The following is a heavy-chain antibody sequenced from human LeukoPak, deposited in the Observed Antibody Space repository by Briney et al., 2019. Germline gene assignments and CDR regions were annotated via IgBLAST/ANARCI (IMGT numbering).Heavy chain of an antibody. CDR2: SYYSGST. J-gene: IGHJ4*02. CDR1: GGSIRNDNYY. Sequence: SQTLSLTCTVSGGSIRNDNYYWSWVRQHPGKGLEWIGYSYYSGSTYYNPSLKSRVTLLVDSSKSHFSLKLTSVSTADKAVYYCARLYGSGKNYFDYWGQGTLVTVSS. CDR3: ARLYGSGKNYFDY. V-gene: IGHV4-31*03. D-gene: IGHD3-10*01.